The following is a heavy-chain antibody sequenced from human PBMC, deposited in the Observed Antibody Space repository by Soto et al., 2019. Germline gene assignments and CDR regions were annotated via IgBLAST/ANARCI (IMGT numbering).Heavy chain of an antibody. CDR3: PTGVDTMAFDH. Sequence: PSETLSLTCTVSGDSLRSGDYYWSWIRQPPGKGLEWIGYIYNSGSTYYEPSLRSRLTISEDLSKNQLSLRLTAVTAADTAVYYSPTGVDTMAFDHWGQGTLVTVSS. J-gene: IGHJ5*02. CDR1: GDSLRSGDYY. D-gene: IGHD2-2*01. V-gene: IGHV4-30-4*02. CDR2: IYNSGST.